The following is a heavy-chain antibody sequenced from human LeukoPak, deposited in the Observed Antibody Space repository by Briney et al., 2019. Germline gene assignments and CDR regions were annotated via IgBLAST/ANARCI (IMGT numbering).Heavy chain of an antibody. Sequence: SQTLSLTCAISGDSVSSNIAAWNWIRLSPSRGLEWLGRTYYRSKWYNDYAVSVKSRITINPDTSKNQFSLQLNSVTPEDTAVYYCARGKQWLVWYFDLWGRGTLVTVSS. CDR3: ARGKQWLVWYFDL. V-gene: IGHV6-1*01. D-gene: IGHD6-19*01. CDR2: TYYRSKWYN. CDR1: GDSVSSNIAA. J-gene: IGHJ2*01.